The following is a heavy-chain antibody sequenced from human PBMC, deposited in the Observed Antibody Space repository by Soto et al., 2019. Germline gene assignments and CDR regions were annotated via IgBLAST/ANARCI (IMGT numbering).Heavy chain of an antibody. CDR1: GGSISGYY. D-gene: IGHD6-19*01. Sequence: PSETLSLTCTVSGGSISGYYWSWIRQPPGKGLEWIGYIYYRGSTHYNPSLKSRVTISVDTSKNQFSLNLSSVTAADTAVYFCASLTPQWPYLDYWGQGTLVTVSS. CDR2: IYYRGST. CDR3: ASLTPQWPYLDY. J-gene: IGHJ4*02. V-gene: IGHV4-59*08.